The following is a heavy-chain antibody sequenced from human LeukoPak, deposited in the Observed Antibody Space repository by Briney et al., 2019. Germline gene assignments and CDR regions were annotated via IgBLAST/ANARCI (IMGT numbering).Heavy chain of an antibody. D-gene: IGHD2-15*01. J-gene: IGHJ5*02. CDR3: AREVVAVEWFDP. CDR2: ISSGGYTA. Sequence: GGSLRLSFVASGFTFISYEMNWVRQAPGMGLEWVSYISSGGYTAYYASSVKGRFTVSRDDAKNTLYLQMDSLRVEDTALYYCAREVVAVEWFDPWGQGTLVTVSS. CDR1: GFTFISYE. V-gene: IGHV3-48*03.